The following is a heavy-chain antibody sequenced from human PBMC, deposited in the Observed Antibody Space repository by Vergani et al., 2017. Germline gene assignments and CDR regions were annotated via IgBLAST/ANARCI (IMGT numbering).Heavy chain of an antibody. CDR1: GFTFSSYG. Sequence: QVQLVESGGGVVQPGRSLRLSCAASGFTFSSYGMHWVRQAPGKGLEWVAVISYDGSNKYYADSVKGRFTISRDNSKNTLYLQMNSLRAEDTAVYYCAKGGGDIAARAIDYWGQGTLVTVSS. J-gene: IGHJ4*02. CDR3: AKGGGDIAARAIDY. D-gene: IGHD6-6*01. CDR2: ISYDGSNK. V-gene: IGHV3-30*18.